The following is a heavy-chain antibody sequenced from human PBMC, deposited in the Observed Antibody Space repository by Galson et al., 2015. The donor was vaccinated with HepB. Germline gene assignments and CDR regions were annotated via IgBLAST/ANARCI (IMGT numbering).Heavy chain of an antibody. CDR1: GYSFTDYF. D-gene: IGHD1-26*01. CDR3: VRDSQIRIWDLDY. Sequence: SVKVSCKASGYSFTDYFIHWVRQAPGQGLQWMAWINPNSGDTEYSQKFQDRVTMTRDTSISTAYMELSSLRSDDTAVYYCVRDSQIRIWDLDYWGQGTLVTVSS. CDR2: INPNSGDT. V-gene: IGHV1-2*02. J-gene: IGHJ4*02.